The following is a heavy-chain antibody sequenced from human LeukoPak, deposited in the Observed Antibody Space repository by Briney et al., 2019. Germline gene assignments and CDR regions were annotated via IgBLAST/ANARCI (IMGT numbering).Heavy chain of an antibody. J-gene: IGHJ5*02. V-gene: IGHV1-18*01. CDR1: GYTFTSYG. CDR2: ISAYNGNT. CDR3: ARFNDYDILTGWWGGNNWFDP. Sequence: ASVKVSCKASGYTFTSYGISWVRQAPGQGLEWMGWISAYNGNTNYAQKLQGRVTMTTDTSTSTAYMELRSLRSDDTAVYYCARFNDYDILTGWWGGNNWFDPWGQGTLVTVSS. D-gene: IGHD3-9*01.